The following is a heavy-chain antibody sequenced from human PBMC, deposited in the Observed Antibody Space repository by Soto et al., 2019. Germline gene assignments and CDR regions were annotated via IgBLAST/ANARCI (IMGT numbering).Heavy chain of an antibody. J-gene: IGHJ6*02. CDR2: IYPGDSDT. CDR1: GYSFTSYW. CDR3: ARGLLHTRGYYYYGMAV. D-gene: IGHD2-15*01. V-gene: IGHV5-51*01. Sequence: PGESLKISCKGSGYSFTSYWIGGVRQMPGKGLEWMGIIYPGDSDTRYSPSFQGQVTISADKSISTAYLQWSSLKASDTAMYYCARGLLHTRGYYYYGMAVWGQGTKVTVSS.